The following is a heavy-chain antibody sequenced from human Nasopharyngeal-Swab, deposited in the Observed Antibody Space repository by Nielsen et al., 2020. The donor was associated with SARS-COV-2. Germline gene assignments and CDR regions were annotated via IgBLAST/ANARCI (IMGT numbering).Heavy chain of an antibody. CDR2: ISWNSGSI. D-gene: IGHD6-13*01. CDR1: GFTFDDYA. CDR3: AKDIWPGAIAAAGTPFDY. Sequence: SLKISCAASGFTFDDYAMHWVRQAPGKGLEWVSGISWNSGSIGYADSVKGRFTISRDNAKNSLYLQMNSLRAEDTALYHYAKDIWPGAIAAAGTPFDYWGQGTLVTVSS. V-gene: IGHV3-9*01. J-gene: IGHJ4*02.